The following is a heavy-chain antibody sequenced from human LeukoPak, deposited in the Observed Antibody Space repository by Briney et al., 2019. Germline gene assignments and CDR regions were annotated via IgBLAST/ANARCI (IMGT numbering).Heavy chain of an antibody. Sequence: PSETLSLTCTVSGYSISSDYYWGWIRQPPGKGLEWIGSIYHSGSTYYNPSLKSRVTTSVDTSKNQFSLKLSSVTAADTAVYYCARVGVGGYCSSTSCYRNDAFDIWGQGTMVTVSS. CDR2: IYHSGST. V-gene: IGHV4-38-2*02. CDR3: ARVGVGGYCSSTSCYRNDAFDI. D-gene: IGHD2-2*01. CDR1: GYSISSDYY. J-gene: IGHJ3*02.